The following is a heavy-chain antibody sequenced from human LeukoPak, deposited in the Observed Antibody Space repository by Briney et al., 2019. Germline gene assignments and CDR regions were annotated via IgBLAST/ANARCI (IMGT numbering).Heavy chain of an antibody. CDR2: ISYDGSNK. V-gene: IGHV3-30-3*01. CDR1: GFTFSSYA. CDR3: ARDVGSLYYFDY. D-gene: IGHD1-14*01. Sequence: AGGSLRLSCAASGFTFSSYAMHWVRQAPGKGLEWVAVISYDGSNKYYADSVKGRFTISRDNSKNTLYLQMNSLRAEDTAVYYCARDVGSLYYFDYWGQGTLVTVSS. J-gene: IGHJ4*02.